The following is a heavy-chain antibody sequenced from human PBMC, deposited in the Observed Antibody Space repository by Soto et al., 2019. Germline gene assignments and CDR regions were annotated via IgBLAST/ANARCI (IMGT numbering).Heavy chain of an antibody. V-gene: IGHV1-18*01. J-gene: IGHJ4*02. CDR1: GYTFATYG. CDR3: ARLDDFDWLAAFDY. CDR2: ISAYNGNT. Sequence: QVQLVQSGAEVKKPGASVKVSCKASGYTFATYGISWVRQAPGEGLEWMGWISAYNGNTNYAQKVQGRVTLTTDTXXSTAYMELTSLSSDDTAVYYCARLDDFDWLAAFDYGGQGTLVTVSS. D-gene: IGHD3-9*01.